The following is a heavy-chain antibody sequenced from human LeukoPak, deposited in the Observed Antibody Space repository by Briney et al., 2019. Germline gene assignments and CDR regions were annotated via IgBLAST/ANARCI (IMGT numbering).Heavy chain of an antibody. D-gene: IGHD3-16*01. CDR2: IKSKTDGGTT. J-gene: IGHJ1*01. Sequence: GGSLRLSCAASGFALSNAWMRWVRQAPGKGLGWIGRIKSKTDGGTTDYAAPVRGRFTILRDDSKNTLYLQMNSLKTEDTDVYYCSTVRGTHLQYFQHWGQGTLVTVSS. CDR1: GFALSNAW. V-gene: IGHV3-15*05. CDR3: STVRGTHLQYFQH.